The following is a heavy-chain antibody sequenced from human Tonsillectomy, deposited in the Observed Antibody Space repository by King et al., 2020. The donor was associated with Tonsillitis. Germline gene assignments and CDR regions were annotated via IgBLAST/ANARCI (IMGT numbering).Heavy chain of an antibody. J-gene: IGHJ4*02. CDR3: ARGRSMLRFFKPAEYFDY. Sequence: VQLQESGPGLVKPSETLSLTCTVSGGSISSYYWSWIRQPAGKGLEWIGRIYTSGSTNYNPSLKSRVTMSVDTSKNQFSLKLSSVTAADTAVYYCARGRSMLRFFKPAEYFDYWGQGTLVTVSS. D-gene: IGHD3-3*01. V-gene: IGHV4-4*07. CDR2: IYTSGST. CDR1: GGSISSYY.